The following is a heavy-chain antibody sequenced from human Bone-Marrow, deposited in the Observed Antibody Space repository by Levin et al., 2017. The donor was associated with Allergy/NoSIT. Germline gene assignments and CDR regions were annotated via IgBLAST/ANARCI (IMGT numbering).Heavy chain of an antibody. V-gene: IGHV6-1*01. D-gene: IGHD6-6*01. J-gene: IGHJ4*02. CDR1: GDSFSSTSAA. CDR3: ARGAARFFDL. Sequence: SQTLSLTCAISGDSFSSTSAAWNWIRHSPLRGLEWLGRTYYRSKWFDDYATSVRGRITVTPDTSNNQFSLHLTSVTPEDTGIYFCARGAARFFDLWGQGTPVTVSS. CDR2: TYYRSKWFD.